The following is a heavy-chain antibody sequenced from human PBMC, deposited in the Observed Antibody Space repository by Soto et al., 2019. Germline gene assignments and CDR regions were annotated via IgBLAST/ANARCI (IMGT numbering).Heavy chain of an antibody. Sequence: QVQLQESGPGLVKPSQTLSLTCTVSGGSISSGDYYWSWIRQPPGKGLEWIGYIYYSGSTYYNPSLKRRVTISVDTSKTPFSLKLSSVTAADTAVYYCASRFGVVTSGGMDVWGQGTTVTVSS. CDR1: GGSISSGDYY. J-gene: IGHJ6*02. CDR2: IYYSGST. D-gene: IGHD3-3*01. CDR3: ASRFGVVTSGGMDV. V-gene: IGHV4-30-4*01.